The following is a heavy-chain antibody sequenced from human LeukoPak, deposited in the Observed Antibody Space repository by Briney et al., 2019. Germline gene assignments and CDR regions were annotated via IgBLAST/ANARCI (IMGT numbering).Heavy chain of an antibody. CDR2: IRYDGSNK. D-gene: IGHD2-2*01. V-gene: IGHV3-30*02. Sequence: GGSLRLSCAASGFTFSSYGMHWVRQAPGKGLEWVAFIRYDGSNKYYADSVKGRFTISRDNSKNTLYLQMNSLRAEDTAVYYCAKVPAAATGGLDYWGQGTLVTVSS. J-gene: IGHJ4*02. CDR1: GFTFSSYG. CDR3: AKVPAAATGGLDY.